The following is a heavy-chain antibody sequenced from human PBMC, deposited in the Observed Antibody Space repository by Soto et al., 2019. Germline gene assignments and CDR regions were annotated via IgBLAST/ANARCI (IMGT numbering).Heavy chain of an antibody. CDR1: GGSFSGYY. V-gene: IGHV4-34*01. CDR2: INHSGST. Sequence: SETLSLTCAVYGGSFSGYYWSWIRQPPGKGLEWIGEINHSGSTNYNPSLKSRVTISVDTSKNQFSLKLSSVTAADTAVYYCARGRALPRTSTYFDYWGQGTLVTVSS. J-gene: IGHJ4*02. CDR3: ARGRALPRTSTYFDY.